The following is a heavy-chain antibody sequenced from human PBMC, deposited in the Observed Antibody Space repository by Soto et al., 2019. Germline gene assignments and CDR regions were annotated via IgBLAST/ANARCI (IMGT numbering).Heavy chain of an antibody. CDR3: VRLPGGSAPRPDY. Sequence: WGSLRLSCVASGFNFIYNAISCCRQSPGKGLQWVSTISGSGDKTYYADSVKGRFTISSDRSKNTLYLQMDSLRADDTAVYYCVRLPGGSAPRPDYWGQGTMVTVSS. CDR1: GFNFIYNA. J-gene: IGHJ4*02. CDR2: ISGSGDKT. D-gene: IGHD6-6*01. V-gene: IGHV3-23*01.